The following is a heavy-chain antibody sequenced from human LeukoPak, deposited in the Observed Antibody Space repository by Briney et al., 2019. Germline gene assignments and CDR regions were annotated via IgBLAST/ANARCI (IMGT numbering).Heavy chain of an antibody. CDR1: GGSISSGGYY. Sequence: SETLSLTCTVSGGSISSGGYYWSWIRQHPGKGLGWIGYIYYSGSTYYNPSLKSRVTISVDTSKNQFSLKLSSVTAADTAVYYCARANGAYKSFDNWGQGTRVTVSS. V-gene: IGHV4-31*03. CDR3: ARANGAYKSFDN. J-gene: IGHJ4*02. D-gene: IGHD4-17*01. CDR2: IYYSGST.